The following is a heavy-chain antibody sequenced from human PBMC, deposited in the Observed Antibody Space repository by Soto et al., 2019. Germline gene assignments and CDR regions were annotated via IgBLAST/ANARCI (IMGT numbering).Heavy chain of an antibody. V-gene: IGHV4-59*01. Sequence: QVQLQESGPGLVKPSETLSLTCTVSGGSISSYYWSWIRQPPGKGLEWIGYIYYRGSTNYNPSLKSRVTISVATSKNQFSLKLSSVTAADTAVYYCARDIMGTNYYYYGMDVWGQGTTVTVSS. D-gene: IGHD2-8*01. CDR2: IYYRGST. CDR1: GGSISSYY. J-gene: IGHJ6*02. CDR3: ARDIMGTNYYYYGMDV.